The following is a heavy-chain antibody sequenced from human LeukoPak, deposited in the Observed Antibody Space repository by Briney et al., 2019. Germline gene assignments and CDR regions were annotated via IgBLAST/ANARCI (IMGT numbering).Heavy chain of an antibody. V-gene: IGHV3-74*01. CDR3: ARDFDMGITPGDDFDF. CDR1: GFSFSKYW. J-gene: IGHJ4*02. Sequence: GGSLRLSCAASGFSFSKYWMHWVRQTPGEGLVWVSRIKEDGTYTSYADSVKGRFTISRDNARNTVFLHMNSLRAEDTAVYYCARDFDMGITPGDDFDFWGQGTLVTVSS. D-gene: IGHD3-9*01. CDR2: IKEDGTYT.